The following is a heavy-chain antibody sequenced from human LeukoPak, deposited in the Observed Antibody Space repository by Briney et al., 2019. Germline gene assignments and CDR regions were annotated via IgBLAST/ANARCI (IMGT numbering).Heavy chain of an antibody. D-gene: IGHD1-26*01. V-gene: IGHV4-59*01. CDR2: IYYNGNT. CDR1: DGSINSYY. Sequence: SETLSLTCSVSDGSINSYYWNWIRRPPGKGLEWIGYIYYNGNTNYSPSLKSRVAMSVDTSKNLFSLKVSSVTAADTAVYYCARGRSNYYGMDVWGQGTTVTVSS. J-gene: IGHJ6*02. CDR3: ARGRSNYYGMDV.